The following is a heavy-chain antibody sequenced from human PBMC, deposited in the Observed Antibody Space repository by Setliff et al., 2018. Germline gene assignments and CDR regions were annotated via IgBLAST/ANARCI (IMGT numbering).Heavy chain of an antibody. Sequence: PGGSLRLSCAASGFTFSSFWMAWVRQSPGRGLEWLANINQDGSGKYYIDSVRGRFTISRDNAQKTLYLHMNNLRADDTAVFYCVPGRGSWGQGALVTVSS. D-gene: IGHD6-25*01. CDR3: VPGRGS. J-gene: IGHJ5*02. CDR2: INQDGSGK. CDR1: GFTFSSFW. V-gene: IGHV3-7*01.